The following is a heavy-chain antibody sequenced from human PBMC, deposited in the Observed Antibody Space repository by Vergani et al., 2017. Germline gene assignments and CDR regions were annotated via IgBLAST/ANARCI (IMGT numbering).Heavy chain of an antibody. CDR1: GFTFSSYW. D-gene: IGHD1-1*01. Sequence: EVQLVESGGGLVQPGGSLRLSCAASGFTFSSYWMYWVRQAPGKGLVWVSRINSDGSSTSYADSVKGRFTISRDNAKNTLYLQMNSLSADDTAIYYCAREVQERRKGGWFDPWGQGTLVTVSS. CDR3: AREVQERRKGGWFDP. J-gene: IGHJ5*02. V-gene: IGHV3-74*01. CDR2: INSDGSST.